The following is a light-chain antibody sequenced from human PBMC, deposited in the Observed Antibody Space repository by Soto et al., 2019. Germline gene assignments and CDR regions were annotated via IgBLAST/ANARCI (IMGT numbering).Light chain of an antibody. CDR1: QSVSSN. Sequence: EIVLTQSPATLSLSPVERVTLSCMASQSVSSNLAWYQQKPGQAPSLLIYGAFTRATGIPARFSGTGSGTEFTLTISSLQSEDFALYYCQQYNDWPLTFGQGTKVDIK. V-gene: IGKV3-15*01. J-gene: IGKJ1*01. CDR3: QQYNDWPLT. CDR2: GAF.